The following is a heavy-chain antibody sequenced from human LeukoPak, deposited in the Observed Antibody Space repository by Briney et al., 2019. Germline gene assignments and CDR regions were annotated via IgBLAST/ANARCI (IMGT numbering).Heavy chain of an antibody. V-gene: IGHV4-59*01. J-gene: IGHJ6*02. CDR1: GGSISSYY. CDR2: IYYSGST. D-gene: IGHD4-17*01. Sequence: SSVTLSLTCTVSGGSISSYYWSWIRQPPGKGLEWIGYIYYSGSTNYNPSLKSRVTISVDTSKNQFSLKLSSVTAADTAVYYCARDHRTVTTYYYYYYGMDVWGQGTTVTVSS. CDR3: ARDHRTVTTYYYYYYGMDV.